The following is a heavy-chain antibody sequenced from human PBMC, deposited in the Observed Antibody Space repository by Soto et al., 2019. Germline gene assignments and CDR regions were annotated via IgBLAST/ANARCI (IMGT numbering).Heavy chain of an antibody. CDR1: GYTFTSYD. V-gene: IGHV1-8*01. J-gene: IGHJ6*02. Sequence: ALVKVSCKASGYTFTSYDIKWVRQATGQGLEWMGWRNPNSGNTGYAQKFQGRVTMTRNTSISTAYMELSSLRSEDTAVYYWSKKRRGDSSAYGMDVWGQGTTVTVSS. CDR2: RNPNSGNT. D-gene: IGHD3-22*01. CDR3: SKKRRGDSSAYGMDV.